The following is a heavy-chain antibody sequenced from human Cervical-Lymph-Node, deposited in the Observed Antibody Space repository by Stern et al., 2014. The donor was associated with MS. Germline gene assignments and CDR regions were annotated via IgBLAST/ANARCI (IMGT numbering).Heavy chain of an antibody. CDR3: ARGSGTAYDLRGDY. CDR2: INPNSGGT. D-gene: IGHD3-3*01. CDR1: GYIFTDYY. V-gene: IGHV1-2*02. J-gene: IGHJ4*01. Sequence: QVQLVQSGADAKAPGASMKVSCRASGYIFTDYYLHWVRQAPGQGLEWLGWINPNSGGTNYAQNFQGRVTMTRDTSISTAYMELRWLGYADTAVYYCARGSGTAYDLRGDYWGQGTLVTVSS.